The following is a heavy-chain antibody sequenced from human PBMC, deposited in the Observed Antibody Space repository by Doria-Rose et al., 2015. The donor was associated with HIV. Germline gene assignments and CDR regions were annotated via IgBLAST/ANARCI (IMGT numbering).Heavy chain of an antibody. CDR2: ISGSGGSP. D-gene: IGHD6-13*01. CDR1: TFINYG. V-gene: IGHV3-23*01. CDR3: AKEVSSSRHLGLDYFDY. Sequence: TFINYGMTWVRQAPGKGLQWVSAISGSGGSPFYEASVKGRFTISRDNAKSTLFLQMNSLRAEDTAVSYCAKEVSSSRHLGLDYFDYWGQGTLVTVSS. J-gene: IGHJ4*02.